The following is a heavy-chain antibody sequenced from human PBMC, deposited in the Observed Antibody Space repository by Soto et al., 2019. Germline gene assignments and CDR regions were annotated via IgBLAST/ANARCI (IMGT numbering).Heavy chain of an antibody. D-gene: IGHD1-1*01. Sequence: GGSLRLSCAASGFTFSTSDMNWVRQAPGKGLEWVSSISGTSNYIYYVDSVKGRFTISRDNSKNTLYLQMNSLRAEDTAVYYCAKGARWSYYYGMDVWGQVTTVTVSS. J-gene: IGHJ6*02. CDR1: GFTFSTSD. CDR3: AKGARWSYYYGMDV. CDR2: ISGTSNYI. V-gene: IGHV3-21*04.